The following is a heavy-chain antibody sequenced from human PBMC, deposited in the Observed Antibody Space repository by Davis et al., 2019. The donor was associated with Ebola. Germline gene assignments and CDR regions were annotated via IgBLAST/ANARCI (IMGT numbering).Heavy chain of an antibody. D-gene: IGHD3-22*01. Sequence: AASVKVSCKASGYTFTHYAMHWVRQAPGQRLEWMGWINAGNGNRKYSQKFQGRVTITRDTSASTAYMELSSLRSEDTAVYYCARGDASYYDSSAYPGTFDIWGQGTMVTVSS. J-gene: IGHJ3*02. CDR2: INAGNGNR. CDR3: ARGDASYYDSSAYPGTFDI. CDR1: GYTFTHYA. V-gene: IGHV1-3*01.